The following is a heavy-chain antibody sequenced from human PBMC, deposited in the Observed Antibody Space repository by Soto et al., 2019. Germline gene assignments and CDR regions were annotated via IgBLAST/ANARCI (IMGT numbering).Heavy chain of an antibody. CDR3: ARAPHALDY. J-gene: IGHJ4*02. V-gene: IGHV3-48*02. CDR1: GFTFSSYS. CDR2: SRSYDDTK. Sequence: EVQLVESGGGLVQPGGSLRLSCATSGFTFSSYSMNWVRQTPGKGLEWISYSRSYDDTKFYADAVKGRFTISRDNAKNSLYLNMNNLRDDDTAVYYCARAPHALDYWGKGTLVTVSS.